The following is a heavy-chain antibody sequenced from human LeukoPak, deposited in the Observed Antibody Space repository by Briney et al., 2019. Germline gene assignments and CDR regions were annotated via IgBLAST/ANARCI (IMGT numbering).Heavy chain of an antibody. CDR2: ISTSSTYI. Sequence: GGCLRLSCSASGFTFSSYTMNCVRQAPGKGLELVSYISTSSTYIYYADSLKGQFTISRDNAKTELYLQMNSMRAEDTAVYYCARENGLGGYYFDYWGQGILVTVSS. D-gene: IGHD3-16*01. J-gene: IGHJ4*02. CDR3: ARENGLGGYYFDY. CDR1: GFTFSSYT. V-gene: IGHV3-21*01.